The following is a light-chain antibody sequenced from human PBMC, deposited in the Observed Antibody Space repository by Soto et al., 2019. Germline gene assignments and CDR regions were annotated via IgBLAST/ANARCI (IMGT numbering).Light chain of an antibody. J-gene: IGKJ4*01. CDR1: QSVSSD. CDR2: GAS. CDR3: QQYNNWPLT. V-gene: IGKV3-15*01. Sequence: ELVLTQSPATLSVSPGERATLSCRASQSVSSDLAWFQQKPGQAPRLLIYGASTRATGIPARFSGSGSGTEFTLTISSLQSEDFAIYYCQQYNNWPLTFGGGTKVELK.